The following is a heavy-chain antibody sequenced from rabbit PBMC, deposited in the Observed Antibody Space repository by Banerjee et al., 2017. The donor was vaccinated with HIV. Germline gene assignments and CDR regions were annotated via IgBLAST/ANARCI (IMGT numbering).Heavy chain of an antibody. CDR2: IYDGSSGRT. J-gene: IGHJ4*01. CDR1: GFSFSNSYW. CDR3: VSYDDYGDRNL. D-gene: IGHD2-1*01. Sequence: QEQLEESGGDLVKPEGSLTLTCTASGFSFSNSYWICWVRQAPGKGLEWIGCIYDGSSGRTYYATWAKGRFTISKTSSTTVTLQMTSLTAADTATYFCVSYDDYGDRNLWGPGTLVTVS. V-gene: IGHV1S45*01.